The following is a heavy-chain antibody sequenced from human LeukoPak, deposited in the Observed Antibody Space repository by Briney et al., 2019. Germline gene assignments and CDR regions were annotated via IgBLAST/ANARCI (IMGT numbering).Heavy chain of an antibody. CDR1: GGSISSSCYY. V-gene: IGHV4-39*01. CDR2: IYYSGST. J-gene: IGHJ4*02. Sequence: PSETLSLTCTVSGGSISSSCYYWGWIRQPPGKGLEWIGSIYYSGSTYYNPSLKSRVTISVDTSKNQFSLKLSSVTAADTAVYYCARRDVGSYYFDYWGQGTLVTVSS. D-gene: IGHD1-26*01. CDR3: ARRDVGSYYFDY.